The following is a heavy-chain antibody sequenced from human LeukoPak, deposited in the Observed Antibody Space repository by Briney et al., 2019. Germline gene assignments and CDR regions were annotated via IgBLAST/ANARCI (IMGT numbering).Heavy chain of an antibody. V-gene: IGHV1-18*01. J-gene: IGHJ4*02. D-gene: IGHD6-13*01. CDR2: ISAYNGNT. CDR1: GYTFTSYG. Sequence: ASVKVSCKASGYTFTSYGISWVRQAPGQGLEWMGWISAYNGNTNYAQKLQGRVTMTTDTSTSTAYMELRSLRSDDTAVYYCARTPPGIAAAGMRGFFDYWGQGTLVTVSS. CDR3: ARTPPGIAAAGMRGFFDY.